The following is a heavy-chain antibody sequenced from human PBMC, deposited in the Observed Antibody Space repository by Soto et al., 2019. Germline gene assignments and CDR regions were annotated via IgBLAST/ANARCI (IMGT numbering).Heavy chain of an antibody. Sequence: ASVKVSCKASGYTFTSYAMHWVRQAPGQRLEWMGWMNAGNGNTKCSQKFQGRVTITRDTSASTAYMELSSLRSEDTAVYYCARVLGGWHDYWGQGTVVTVAS. J-gene: IGHJ4*02. CDR2: MNAGNGNT. V-gene: IGHV1-3*01. CDR3: ARVLGGWHDY. CDR1: GYTFTSYA. D-gene: IGHD2-15*01.